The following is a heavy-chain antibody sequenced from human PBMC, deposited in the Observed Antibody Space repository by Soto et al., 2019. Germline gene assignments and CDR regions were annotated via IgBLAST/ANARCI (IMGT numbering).Heavy chain of an antibody. Sequence: ASVKVSCKASGGTFSSYAISWVRQAPGQGLEWMGGIIPIFGTANYAQKFQGRVTITADESTSTAYMELSSLRSEDTAVYYCATGSYDSSGYYYWFDPWGQGTLVTVSS. J-gene: IGHJ5*02. CDR3: ATGSYDSSGYYYWFDP. CDR2: IIPIFGTA. CDR1: GGTFSSYA. V-gene: IGHV1-69*13. D-gene: IGHD3-22*01.